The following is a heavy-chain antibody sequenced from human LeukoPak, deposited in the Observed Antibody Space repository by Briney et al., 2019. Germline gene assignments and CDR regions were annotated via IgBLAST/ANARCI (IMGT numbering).Heavy chain of an antibody. D-gene: IGHD3-10*01. CDR2: IYHSGST. Sequence: SQTLSLTCTVSGGSISSGGYYWSWIRQPPGKGLEWIGYIYHSGSTYYNPSLKSRVTISVDRSKNQFSLKLSSVTAADTAVYYCARDARYGSGTGDYWGQGTLVTVSS. CDR1: GGSISSGGYY. CDR3: ARDARYGSGTGDY. V-gene: IGHV4-30-2*01. J-gene: IGHJ4*02.